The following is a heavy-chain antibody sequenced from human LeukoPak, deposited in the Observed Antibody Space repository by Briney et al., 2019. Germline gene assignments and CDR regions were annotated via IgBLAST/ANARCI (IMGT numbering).Heavy chain of an antibody. Sequence: GGSLRLSCTASGFTFGDYAMSWFRQAPGKGLEWVGFIRSKAYGGTTEYAASVKGRFTISRDDSKSIAYLQMNSLKTEDTAVYYCTRGVIAVAGTYFDYWGQGTLVTVSS. J-gene: IGHJ4*02. CDR2: IRSKAYGGTT. V-gene: IGHV3-49*03. CDR3: TRGVIAVAGTYFDY. D-gene: IGHD6-19*01. CDR1: GFTFGDYA.